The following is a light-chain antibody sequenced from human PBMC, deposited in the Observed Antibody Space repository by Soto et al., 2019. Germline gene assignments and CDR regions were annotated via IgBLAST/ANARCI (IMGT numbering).Light chain of an antibody. V-gene: IGLV2-8*01. J-gene: IGLJ3*02. Sequence: QSALTQPASVSGSPGQSITITWTGTRSDVGGYNYVSWYQQHPGKAPKLMIYEVSKRPSGVPDRFSGSKSGNTASLTVSGLQAEDEADYYCNSYAGSNNWVFGGGTKLTVL. CDR1: RSDVGGYNY. CDR3: NSYAGSNNWV. CDR2: EVS.